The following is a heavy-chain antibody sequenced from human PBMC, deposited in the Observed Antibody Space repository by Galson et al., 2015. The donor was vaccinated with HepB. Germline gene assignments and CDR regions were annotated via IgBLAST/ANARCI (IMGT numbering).Heavy chain of an antibody. D-gene: IGHD1-26*01. J-gene: IGHJ3*02. CDR3: VKGYSGSHLTAFHI. CDR2: ISNSGGST. V-gene: IGHV3-64D*06. Sequence: SLRLSCAASGFNFNSYTMHWVRQAPGKGLEYVSAISNSGGSTYYADSVKGRFTISRDNSKNTLFLQVSSLRTEGTAVFYCVKGYSGSHLTAFHIWGQGTMVTVSS. CDR1: GFNFNSYT.